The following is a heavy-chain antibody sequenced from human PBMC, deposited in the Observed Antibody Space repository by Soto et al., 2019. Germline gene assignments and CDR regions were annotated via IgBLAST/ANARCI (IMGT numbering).Heavy chain of an antibody. V-gene: IGHV3-30-3*01. D-gene: IGHD2-21*02. CDR1: GFTFSSYA. CDR3: ARELLSCGGDCSQFDY. J-gene: IGHJ4*02. Sequence: QVQLVESGGGVVQPGRSLRLSCAASGFTFSSYAMHWVRQAPGKGLEWVAVISYDGSNKYYADSVKGRFTISRDNSKNTLYLQMNSLRTEDTAVYYCARELLSCGGDCSQFDYWGQGTLVTVSS. CDR2: ISYDGSNK.